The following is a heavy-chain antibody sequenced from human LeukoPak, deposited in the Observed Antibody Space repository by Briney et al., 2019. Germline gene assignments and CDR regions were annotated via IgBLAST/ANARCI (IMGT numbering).Heavy chain of an antibody. CDR1: GGSICSGSYY. CDR2: IYTSGST. V-gene: IGHV4-61*02. Sequence: SQTLSLTCTVSGGSICSGSYYWSWIRQPAGKGLEWIGRIYTSGSTNYNPSLKSRVTISVDTSKNQFSLKLSSVTAADTAVYYCARDHPNRNTADWGQGTLVTVSS. D-gene: IGHD1-14*01. J-gene: IGHJ4*02. CDR3: ARDHPNRNTAD.